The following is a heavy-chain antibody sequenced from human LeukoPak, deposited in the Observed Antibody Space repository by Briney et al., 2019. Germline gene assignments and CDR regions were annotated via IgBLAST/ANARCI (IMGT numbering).Heavy chain of an antibody. Sequence: SQTLSLTCTVSGGSISSGSYYWSWIRQPAGKGLEWIGRIYTSGSTNYNPSLKSRVTISVDTSKNQFSLKLSSVTAADTAVYYCGRSGYSSSWYSRWDYYYYDMDDWGQGTTVTVSS. CDR1: GGSISSGSYY. V-gene: IGHV4-61*02. CDR2: IYTSGST. D-gene: IGHD6-13*01. J-gene: IGHJ6*02. CDR3: GRSGYSSSWYSRWDYYYYDMDD.